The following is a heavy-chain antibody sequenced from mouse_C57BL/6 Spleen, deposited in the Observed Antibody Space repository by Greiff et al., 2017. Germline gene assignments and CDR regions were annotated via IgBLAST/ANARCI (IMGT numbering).Heavy chain of an antibody. CDR1: GFNIQDYY. J-gene: IGHJ1*03. CDR2: IDPEDGET. CDR3: ASRSNYVGYFDV. V-gene: IGHV14-2*01. Sequence: VQLVESGAELVKPGASVKLSCTASGFNIQDYYMHWVKQRTEQGLAWIGRIDPEDGETKYAPKFQGKAPITADTSSNTAYLQLSSLTSEDTAVYYCASRSNYVGYFDVWGTGTTVTVSS. D-gene: IGHD2-5*01.